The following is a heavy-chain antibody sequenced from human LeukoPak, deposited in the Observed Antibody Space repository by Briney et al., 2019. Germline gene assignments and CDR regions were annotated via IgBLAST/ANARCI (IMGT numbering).Heavy chain of an antibody. CDR3: GRRPAVDGPIDN. J-gene: IGHJ4*02. CDR2: ISSGTT. V-gene: IGHV4-4*07. D-gene: IGHD3/OR15-3a*01. Sequence: PSETLSLTCIVSGGSLHRSFWTWVRQPPGKGLQWIGRISSGTTDYSPSLKSRLTISIDTSMNQFSLRLASVTAADTAVYYCGRRPAVDGPIDNWGQGILVAVPS. CDR1: GGSLHRSF.